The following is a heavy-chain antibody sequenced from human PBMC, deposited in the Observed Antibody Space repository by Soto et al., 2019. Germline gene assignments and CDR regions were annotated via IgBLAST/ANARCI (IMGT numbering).Heavy chain of an antibody. CDR2: IRSKANSYAT. Sequence: GSLRLSCAASGFTFSGSAMHWVRQASGKGLEWVGRIRSKANSYATAYAASVKGRFTISRDDSKNTAYLQMNSLKTEDTAVYYCTRRGYSYGYAFDIWGQGTMVTVSS. CDR1: GFTFSGSA. D-gene: IGHD5-18*01. CDR3: TRRGYSYGYAFDI. V-gene: IGHV3-73*01. J-gene: IGHJ3*02.